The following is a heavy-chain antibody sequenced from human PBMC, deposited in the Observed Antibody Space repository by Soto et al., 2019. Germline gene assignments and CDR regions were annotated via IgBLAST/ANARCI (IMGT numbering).Heavy chain of an antibody. CDR2: ISSSSSTI. CDR3: ARGLRGYSSGWY. D-gene: IGHD6-19*01. J-gene: IGHJ4*02. V-gene: IGHV3-48*02. CDR1: GFTFSSYS. Sequence: EVQLVESGGGLVQPGGYLRLCCAASGFTFSSYSMTWVRQAPGKGLEWVSYISSSSSTIYYADSVKGRFTISRDNAKNSLYLQMNSLRDEDTAVYYCARGLRGYSSGWYGGQGTLVTVSS.